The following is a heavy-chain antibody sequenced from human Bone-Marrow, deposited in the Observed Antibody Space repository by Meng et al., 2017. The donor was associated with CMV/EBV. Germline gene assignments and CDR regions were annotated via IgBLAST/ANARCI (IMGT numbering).Heavy chain of an antibody. CDR3: ARDLPVYYYSYGMDV. D-gene: IGHD4-17*01. Sequence: GESLKISCAASGFTFSSYSMNWVRQAPGKGLEWVSSISSSSSYIYYADSVTGRFTISRDNAKNSLYLQMNSLRAEDTAVYYCARDLPVYYYSYGMDVWGQGTTVTGSS. J-gene: IGHJ6*01. V-gene: IGHV3-21*01. CDR2: ISSSSSYI. CDR1: GFTFSSYS.